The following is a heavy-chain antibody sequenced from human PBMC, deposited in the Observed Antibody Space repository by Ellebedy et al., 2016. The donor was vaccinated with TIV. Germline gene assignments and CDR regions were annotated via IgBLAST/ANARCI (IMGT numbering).Heavy chain of an antibody. CDR1: GGSISSSSYY. Sequence: SETLSLTCTVSGGSISSSSYYWGWIRQPPGKGLEWIGSIYYSGITYYNPSLKSRVTISVDTSKNQFSLKLSSVTAADTAVYYCARLFGSGRRVYYFDYWGQGTLVTVSS. J-gene: IGHJ4*02. V-gene: IGHV4-39*01. D-gene: IGHD3-10*01. CDR2: IYYSGIT. CDR3: ARLFGSGRRVYYFDY.